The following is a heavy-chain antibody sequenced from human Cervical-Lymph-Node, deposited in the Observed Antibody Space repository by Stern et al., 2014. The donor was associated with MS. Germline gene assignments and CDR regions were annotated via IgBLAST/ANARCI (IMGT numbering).Heavy chain of an antibody. Sequence: QLQLQESGPGLVKPSQTLSLTCNVSGGSISSGGYYWSWIRQRPGDGLEWIGYMYYTGNSYYNPSLKSRVSIAGYTSKNQISLNLTSVTVADTGVYYCASRDGKWGQGTLVTVSS. CDR3: ASRDGK. CDR2: MYYTGNS. J-gene: IGHJ4*02. D-gene: IGHD5-24*01. V-gene: IGHV4-31*03. CDR1: GGSISSGGYY.